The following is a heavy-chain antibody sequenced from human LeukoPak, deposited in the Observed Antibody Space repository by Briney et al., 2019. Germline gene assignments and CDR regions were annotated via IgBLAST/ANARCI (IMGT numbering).Heavy chain of an antibody. V-gene: IGHV1-18*01. CDR2: ISAYNGNT. CDR3: ARGSRGYSGYDPPGEDY. CDR1: GYTFTSYG. Sequence: GASVKVSCKASGYTFTSYGISWVRQAPGQGLESMGWISAYNGNTNYAQKLQGRVTMTTDTSTSTAYMELRSLRSDDTAVYYCARGSRGYSGYDPPGEDYWGQGTLVTVSS. J-gene: IGHJ4*02. D-gene: IGHD5-12*01.